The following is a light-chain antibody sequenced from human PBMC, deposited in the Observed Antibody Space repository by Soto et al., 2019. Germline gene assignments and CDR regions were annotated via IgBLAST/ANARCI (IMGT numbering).Light chain of an antibody. CDR1: QSISSY. CDR3: QQSYSTPWT. J-gene: IGKJ1*01. Sequence: LQMTQSSSSLSASVGDRVAITCRASQSISSYLNWYQQKPGKAPKLLIYAASSLQSGVPSRFSGSGSGTDFTLTISSLQPEDFATYYCQQSYSTPWTFGQGTKVDIK. CDR2: AAS. V-gene: IGKV1-39*01.